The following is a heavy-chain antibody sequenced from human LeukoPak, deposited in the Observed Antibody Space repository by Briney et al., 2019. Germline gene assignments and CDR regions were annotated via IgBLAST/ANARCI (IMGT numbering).Heavy chain of an antibody. Sequence: PGGSLRLSCAASGFTFSDYWMPWVRQAPGKGLVWVSFVNRDGSSTSYADSVKGRFTISRDNAKNTLSLQMNSLRAEDTAVYYCARDRSISAAGDTYWGQGTLVTVSS. V-gene: IGHV3-74*01. CDR3: ARDRSISAAGDTY. D-gene: IGHD6-13*01. CDR1: GFTFSDYW. CDR2: VNRDGSST. J-gene: IGHJ4*02.